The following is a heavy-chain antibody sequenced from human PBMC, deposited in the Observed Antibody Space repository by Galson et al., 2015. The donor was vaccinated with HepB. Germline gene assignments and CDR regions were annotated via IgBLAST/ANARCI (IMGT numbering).Heavy chain of an antibody. CDR2: IKSKTDGGTT. Sequence: SLRLSCAASGFTFSNAWMSWVRQAPGKGLEWVGRIKSKTDGGTTDYAAPVKGRFTISRDDSKNTLYLQMNSLKTEDTAVYYCTTEGSSGYYYGYFDYWGQGTLVTVSS. J-gene: IGHJ4*02. V-gene: IGHV3-15*01. D-gene: IGHD3-22*01. CDR1: GFTFSNAW. CDR3: TTEGSSGYYYGYFDY.